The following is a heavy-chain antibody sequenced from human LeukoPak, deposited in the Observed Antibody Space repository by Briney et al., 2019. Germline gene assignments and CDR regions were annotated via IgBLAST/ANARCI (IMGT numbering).Heavy chain of an antibody. CDR2: IYSGGDT. Sequence: GGSLRLPCAASGFTVISNYMSWVRQAPGKGLEWVSVIYSGGDTYYADSVKGRFTISRDNSKNTLYFQMNSLRAEDTAVYYCARAGVQFGEFDFDYWGQGTLVTVSS. J-gene: IGHJ4*02. D-gene: IGHD3-10*01. CDR1: GFTVISNY. V-gene: IGHV3-53*01. CDR3: ARAGVQFGEFDFDY.